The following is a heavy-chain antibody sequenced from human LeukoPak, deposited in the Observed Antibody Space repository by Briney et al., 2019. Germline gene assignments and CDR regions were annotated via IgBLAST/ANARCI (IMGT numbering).Heavy chain of an antibody. CDR2: IKSDERTT. Sequence: PGGSLRLSXAASGFTFSAYWMHWVRQVPGKGPVWVSFIKSDERTTNYADSVKGRFTISRDNARNTVDLQMNNLRADDTAVYYCATEAKSGYEYWGQGTLVTVSS. V-gene: IGHV3-74*01. J-gene: IGHJ4*02. D-gene: IGHD5-12*01. CDR1: GFTFSAYW. CDR3: ATEAKSGYEY.